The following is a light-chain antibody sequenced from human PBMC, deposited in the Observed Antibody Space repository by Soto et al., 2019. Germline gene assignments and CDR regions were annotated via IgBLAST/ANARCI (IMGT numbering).Light chain of an antibody. Sequence: EIVMTQSPATLSVSPGGRATLSCRASQSISDTLAWYQQKPGQAPRLLIYGASRRATGFPARFSGSGSGTDFTLTISRLEPEDFAVYYRQQYTSSPRTFGQGTKVDIK. CDR1: QSISDT. CDR2: GAS. V-gene: IGKV3-15*01. J-gene: IGKJ1*01. CDR3: QQYTSSPRT.